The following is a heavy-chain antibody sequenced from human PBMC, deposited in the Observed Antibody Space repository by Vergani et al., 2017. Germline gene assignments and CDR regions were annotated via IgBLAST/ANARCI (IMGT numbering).Heavy chain of an antibody. J-gene: IGHJ1*01. V-gene: IGHV3-30*03. CDR1: GFTSSYYA. CDR2: ISYDGTQK. Sequence: QVHLVGSGVGVVQPGRSLSLSCVVSGFTSSYYAMHWARQARGKGLEWVAVISYDGTQKYYADSVKGRFTISRDNSKSTLYLQMNSLRTEDTAVYYCATKSCGTPGCQIGYFREWGQGTLVTVSS. CDR3: ATKSCGTPGCQIGYFRE. D-gene: IGHD1-1*01.